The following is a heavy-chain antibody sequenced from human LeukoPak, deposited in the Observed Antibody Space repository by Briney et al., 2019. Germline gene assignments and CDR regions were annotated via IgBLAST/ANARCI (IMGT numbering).Heavy chain of an antibody. J-gene: IGHJ4*02. D-gene: IGHD6-13*01. CDR1: GGSISSGGYY. CDR3: ARVGGGAAAGVFDY. CDR2: IYYSGST. V-gene: IGHV4-31*03. Sequence: SETLSLTCTVSGGSISSGGYYWSWIRQHPGRGVEWIVYIYYSGSTYYNPSLKSRVTISVDTSKNQFCLKLSSVTAADTAVYYCARVGGGAAAGVFDYWGQGTLVTVSS.